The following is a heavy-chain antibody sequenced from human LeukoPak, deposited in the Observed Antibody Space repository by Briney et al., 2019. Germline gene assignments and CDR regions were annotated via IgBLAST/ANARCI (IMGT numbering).Heavy chain of an antibody. CDR2: INPNSGGT. Sequence: ASVKVSCKASGYTFTDYYMHWVRQAPGQGLEWMGWINPNSGGTNYAQKFQGRVTMTRDTSISTAYMELSRLRSDDTAVYYCARDARRYKWLRFGGGGPFDYWGQGTLVTVSS. CDR1: GYTFTDYY. V-gene: IGHV1-2*02. J-gene: IGHJ4*02. D-gene: IGHD5-12*01. CDR3: ARDARRYKWLRFGGGGPFDY.